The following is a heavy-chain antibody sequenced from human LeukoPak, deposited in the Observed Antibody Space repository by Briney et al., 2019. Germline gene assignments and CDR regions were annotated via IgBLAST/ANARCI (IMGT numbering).Heavy chain of an antibody. CDR2: ISAHNGNT. Sequence: ASVKVSCKASGYTFTSFGFSWVRQAPGQGLEWMGWISAHNGNTNYAQKLQGRVTLTTDTSTSTAYMELRSLRSDDTAVHYCARDLRVVATTPGGYWGQGTLVTVSS. CDR3: ARDLRVVATTPGGY. V-gene: IGHV1-18*01. D-gene: IGHD5-12*01. J-gene: IGHJ4*02. CDR1: GYTFTSFG.